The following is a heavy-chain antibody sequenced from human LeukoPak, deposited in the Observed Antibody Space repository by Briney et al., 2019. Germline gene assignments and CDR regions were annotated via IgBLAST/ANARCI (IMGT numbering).Heavy chain of an antibody. J-gene: IGHJ3*02. D-gene: IGHD4-11*01. V-gene: IGHV5-51*01. Sequence: GESLKISCKGSGYSFTSYWIGWVRQMPGKGLEWMGIIYPGDSDTRYSPSFQGQVTISADKSISTAYLQWSSLKASDTAMYYCASRGPRLPPVPDDAFDIWGQGTMVTVSS. CDR3: ASRGPRLPPVPDDAFDI. CDR2: IYPGDSDT. CDR1: GYSFTSYW.